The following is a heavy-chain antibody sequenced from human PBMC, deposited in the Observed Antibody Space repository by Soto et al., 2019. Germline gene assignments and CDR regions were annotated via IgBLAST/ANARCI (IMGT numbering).Heavy chain of an antibody. CDR1: GYTLTELS. V-gene: IGHV1-24*01. J-gene: IGHJ4*02. D-gene: IGHD3-22*01. CDR2: FDPEDGET. Sequence: GASVKVSCKVSGYTLTELSMHWVRQAPGKGLEWMGGFDPEDGETIYAQKFQGRVTMTEDTSTDTAYMELSRLRSEDTAVYYCATRSYYYYDSSGYYYGYFDYWGQGTLVTVYS. CDR3: ATRSYYYYDSSGYYYGYFDY.